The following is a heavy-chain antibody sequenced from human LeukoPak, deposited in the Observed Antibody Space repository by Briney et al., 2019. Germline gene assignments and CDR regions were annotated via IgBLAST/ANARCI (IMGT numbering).Heavy chain of an antibody. V-gene: IGHV5-51*01. CDR1: GYNFINYW. CDR3: ARLFSSGYYTTDAFDI. D-gene: IGHD3-22*01. CDR2: IYPDDSDT. J-gene: IGHJ3*02. Sequence: GESLKISCKGSGYNFINYWIGWVRQMPGKGLEWMGTIYPDDSDTIYSPSFGGQVTMSVDKSINTAYLQWNSLKASDTAIYFCARLFSSGYYTTDAFDIWGQGTMVTVSS.